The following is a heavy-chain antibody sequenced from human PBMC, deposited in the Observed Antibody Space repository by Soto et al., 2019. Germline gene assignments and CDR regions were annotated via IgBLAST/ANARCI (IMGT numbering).Heavy chain of an antibody. CDR3: ARQLEYSSSSFDY. Sequence: SETLSLTCAVYGGSFSGYYWSWIRQPPGKGLEWIGEINHSGSTNYNPSLKSRVTISVDTSKNQFSLKLSSVTAADTAVYYCARQLEYSSSSFDYWGQGTLVTVSS. V-gene: IGHV4-34*01. CDR2: INHSGST. CDR1: GGSFSGYY. D-gene: IGHD6-6*01. J-gene: IGHJ4*02.